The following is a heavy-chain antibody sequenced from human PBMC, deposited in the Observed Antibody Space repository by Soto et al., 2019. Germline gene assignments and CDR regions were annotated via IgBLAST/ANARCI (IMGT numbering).Heavy chain of an antibody. D-gene: IGHD2-8*02. CDR1: GGTFSSYA. Sequence: QVQLVQSGAEVKKPGSSVKVSCKASGGTFSSYAISWVRQAPGQGLEWMGGIIPIFGTANYAQTFPGRVTITADESTGTVYMELRSLRSEDTALYYCASLRVGREAFDIWGQGTMVTVSS. CDR3: ASLRVGREAFDI. CDR2: IIPIFGTA. J-gene: IGHJ3*02. V-gene: IGHV1-69*12.